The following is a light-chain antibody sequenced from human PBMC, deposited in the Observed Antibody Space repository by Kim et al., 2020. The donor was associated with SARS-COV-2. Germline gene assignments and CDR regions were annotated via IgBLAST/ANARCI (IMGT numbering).Light chain of an antibody. J-gene: IGLJ2*01. CDR1: KLGDKY. Sequence: PGQAASITCSGDKLGDKYACWYQQKPGPSPVLVIYQDSKRPSGTPERFSGSNSGNTATLTISGTQAMDEADYYCQAWDSSTADVVFGGGTQLTVL. CDR2: QDS. CDR3: QAWDSSTADVV. V-gene: IGLV3-1*01.